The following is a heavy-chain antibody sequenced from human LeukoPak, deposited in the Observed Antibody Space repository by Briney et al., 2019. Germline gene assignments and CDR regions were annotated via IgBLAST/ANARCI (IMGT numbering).Heavy chain of an antibody. CDR2: ISGSGGST. CDR1: GFTFSSYA. D-gene: IGHD4-23*01. CDR3: AKESAVAGG. V-gene: IGHV3-23*01. Sequence: PGGSLRLSCAASGFTFSSYAMSWVRQAPGKGLEWVSGISGSGGSTYYADSVKGRFTISRDNSKNTLYLQMSGLRAEDTAAYYCAKESAVAGGWGQGTLVTVSS. J-gene: IGHJ4*02.